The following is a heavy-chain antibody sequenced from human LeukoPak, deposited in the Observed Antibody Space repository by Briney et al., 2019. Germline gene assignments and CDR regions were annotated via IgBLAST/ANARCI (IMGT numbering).Heavy chain of an antibody. CDR1: GDSISSYY. CDR2: IYYSGST. D-gene: IGHD3-10*01. Sequence: SETLSLTCTVSGDSISSYYWSWIRQPPGKGLEWIGYIYYSGSTNYNPSLKSRVTISVDTSKNQFSLKLSSVTAADTAVYYCARGYGSGSYPFDYWGQGTLVTVSS. V-gene: IGHV4-59*01. J-gene: IGHJ4*02. CDR3: ARGYGSGSYPFDY.